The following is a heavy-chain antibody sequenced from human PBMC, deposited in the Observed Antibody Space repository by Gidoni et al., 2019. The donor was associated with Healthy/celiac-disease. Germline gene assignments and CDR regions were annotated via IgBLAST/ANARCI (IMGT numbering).Heavy chain of an antibody. CDR3: ARITSDYDFWSGYSMNFYYYYYMDV. CDR1: GYSFTSYW. Sequence: EVQLVQSGAEVKKPGESLKISCKGSGYSFTSYWIGWVRQMPGKGLEWMGIIYPGDSDTRYSPSFQGQVTISADKSISTAYLQWSSLKASDTAMYYCARITSDYDFWSGYSMNFYYYYYMDVWGKGTTVTVSS. J-gene: IGHJ6*03. V-gene: IGHV5-51*01. D-gene: IGHD3-3*01. CDR2: IYPGDSDT.